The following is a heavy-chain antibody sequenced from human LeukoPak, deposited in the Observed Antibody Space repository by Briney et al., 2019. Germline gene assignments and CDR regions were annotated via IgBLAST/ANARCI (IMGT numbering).Heavy chain of an antibody. CDR1: GASISSYY. V-gene: IGHV4-59*12. CDR3: ARGVVGATGWVLYYFDY. D-gene: IGHD1-26*01. J-gene: IGHJ4*02. Sequence: SETLSLTCTVSGASISSYYRSWIRQPPGKGLEWIGYIYYSGSTYYNPSLKSRVTISVDTSKNQFSLKLSSVTAADTAVYYCARGVVGATGWVLYYFDYWGQGTLVTVSS. CDR2: IYYSGST.